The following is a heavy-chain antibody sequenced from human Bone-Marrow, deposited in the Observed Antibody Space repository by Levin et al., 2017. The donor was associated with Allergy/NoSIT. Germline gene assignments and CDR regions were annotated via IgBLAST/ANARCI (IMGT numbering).Heavy chain of an antibody. Sequence: SLKISCAASGFAFDDYAMHWVRHAPGRGLEWVSGINWNSGDIDYAASVKGRFTISRDNTRNFLFLQMNSLRPEDTALYYCAKDRAAPSVTASDKDAFDVWGQGTMVIVSS. V-gene: IGHV3-9*01. CDR1: GFAFDDYA. J-gene: IGHJ3*01. CDR2: INWNSGDI. D-gene: IGHD6-13*01. CDR3: AKDRAAPSVTASDKDAFDV.